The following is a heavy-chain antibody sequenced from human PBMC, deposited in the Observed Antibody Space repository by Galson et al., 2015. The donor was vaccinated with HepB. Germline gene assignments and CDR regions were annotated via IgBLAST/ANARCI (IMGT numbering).Heavy chain of an antibody. Sequence: SLRLSCAASGFTVSSNYMSWVRQAPGKGLEWVSVIYSGGSTYYADSVKGRFTISRDNSKNTLYLQMNSLRAEDTAVYYCARVSVVVNPNAFDIWGQGTMVTVSS. J-gene: IGHJ3*02. CDR2: IYSGGST. V-gene: IGHV3-66*01. CDR1: GFTVSSNY. CDR3: ARVSVVVNPNAFDI. D-gene: IGHD3-22*01.